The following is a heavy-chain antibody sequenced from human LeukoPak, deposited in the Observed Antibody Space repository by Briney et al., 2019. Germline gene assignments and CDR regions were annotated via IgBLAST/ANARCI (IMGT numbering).Heavy chain of an antibody. CDR1: GYTFTSYG. CDR3: ARAHQWELPIDYYYGMDV. D-gene: IGHD1-26*01. Sequence: ASVKVSCKASGYTFTSYGISWVRQAPGQGLEWMGWISAYNGNTNYAQKLQGRVTMTTDTSTSTAYMELRSLRPDDTAVYYCARAHQWELPIDYYYGMDVWGQGTTVTVSS. CDR2: ISAYNGNT. J-gene: IGHJ6*02. V-gene: IGHV1-18*01.